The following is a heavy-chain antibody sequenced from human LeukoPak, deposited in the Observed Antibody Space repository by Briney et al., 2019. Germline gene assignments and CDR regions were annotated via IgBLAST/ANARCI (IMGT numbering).Heavy chain of an antibody. CDR3: ARDAVDFRAFDS. CDR2: ISPDGSRT. J-gene: IGHJ5*01. D-gene: IGHD3/OR15-3a*01. CDR1: GFTFSSHW. Sequence: GGSLRLSCAASGFTFSSHWFHWARQVPGKGLVWVSRISPDGSRTTYTDSVKGRFTISRDNAKKTLYLQMNSLRVEDTAVYYCARDAVDFRAFDSWGQGSLVTVSA. V-gene: IGHV3-74*01.